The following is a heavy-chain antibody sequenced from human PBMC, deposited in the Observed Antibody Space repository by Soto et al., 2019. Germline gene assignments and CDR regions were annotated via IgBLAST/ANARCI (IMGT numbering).Heavy chain of an antibody. V-gene: IGHV4-31*03. CDR1: GGSISRGGYY. D-gene: IGHD2-21*01. CDR2: IYYSGST. Sequence: SEPLSLTCTVSGGSISRGGYYWSWIRQHPGKGLEWIGYIYYSGSTYYNPSLKSRVTISVDTSKNQFSLKLSSVTAADTAVYYCAASCVGCGGFNYYGMDVWGQGTTVT. CDR3: AASCVGCGGFNYYGMDV. J-gene: IGHJ6*02.